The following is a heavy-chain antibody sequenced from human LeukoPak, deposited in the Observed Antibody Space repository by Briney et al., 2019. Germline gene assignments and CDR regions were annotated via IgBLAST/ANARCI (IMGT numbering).Heavy chain of an antibody. CDR3: ASNGYYYDSSGYPPAPWFDP. Sequence: TPGGSLRLSCAASGFTFSSYSMNWVRQAPGKGLEWVSSISSSSSYIYYADSVKGRFTISRDNAKNSLYLQMNSLRAEDTAVYYCASNGYYYDSSGYPPAPWFDPWGQGTLVTVSS. CDR2: ISSSSSYI. J-gene: IGHJ5*02. V-gene: IGHV3-21*01. D-gene: IGHD3-22*01. CDR1: GFTFSSYS.